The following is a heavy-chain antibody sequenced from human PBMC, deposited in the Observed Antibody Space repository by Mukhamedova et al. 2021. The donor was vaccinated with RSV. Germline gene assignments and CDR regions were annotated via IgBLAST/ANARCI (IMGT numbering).Heavy chain of an antibody. J-gene: IGHJ3*02. V-gene: IGHV3-74*01. Sequence: VRQTPGKGLVWVSRINSDGRSTNYAGSVKGRFTISRDNAKNRLYLQMNSLRAEDTAVYYCIRSLADDAFDIWGQGTMVTVSS. CDR3: IRSLADDAFDI. D-gene: IGHD1-1*01. CDR2: INSDGRST.